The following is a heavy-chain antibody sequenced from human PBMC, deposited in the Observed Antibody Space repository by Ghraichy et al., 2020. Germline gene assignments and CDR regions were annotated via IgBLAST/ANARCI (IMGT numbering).Heavy chain of an antibody. J-gene: IGHJ6*02. V-gene: IGHV3-7*01. CDR2: IKQDGSEK. D-gene: IGHD7-27*01. CDR3: ARAAMENWGSNYYYYGMDV. CDR1: GFTFSSYW. Sequence: GGSLRLSCAASGFTFSSYWMSWVRQAPGKGLEWVANIKQDGSEKYYVDSVKGRFTISRDNAKNSLYLQMNSLRAEDTAVYYCARAAMENWGSNYYYYGMDVWVQGTTVTVSS.